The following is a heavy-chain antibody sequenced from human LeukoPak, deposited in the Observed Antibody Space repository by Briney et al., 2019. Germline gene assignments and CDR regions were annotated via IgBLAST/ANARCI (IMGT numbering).Heavy chain of an antibody. CDR2: ISSRTTYI. CDR1: RFTFIGYT. CDR3: AREESGSSGWYDY. V-gene: IGHV3-21*01. J-gene: IGHJ4*02. Sequence: GGSLRLSCAASRFTFIGYTMNWIRQAPGKGLEWVSSISSRTTYIYYADSVKGRFTVSRDNAKNSLYLQMNSLRAEDTAVYYCAREESGSSGWYDYWGQGTLVTVFS. D-gene: IGHD6-19*01.